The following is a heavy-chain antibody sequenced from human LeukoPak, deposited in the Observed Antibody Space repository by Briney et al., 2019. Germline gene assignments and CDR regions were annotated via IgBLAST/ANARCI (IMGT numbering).Heavy chain of an antibody. Sequence: SETLSLTCAVYGGSFSGYYWSWIRQPPGKGLEWIGEINHSGSTNYNPSLKSRVTISVDTSKNQFSLKLSSVTAADTALYYCARGYYGGAVDSWGQGILVIVSS. CDR2: INHSGST. CDR3: ARGYYGGAVDS. V-gene: IGHV4-34*01. CDR1: GGSFSGYY. J-gene: IGHJ4*02. D-gene: IGHD3-16*01.